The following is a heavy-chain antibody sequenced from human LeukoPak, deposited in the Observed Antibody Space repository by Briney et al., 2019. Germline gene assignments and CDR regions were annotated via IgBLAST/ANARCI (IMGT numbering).Heavy chain of an antibody. CDR1: GFTFSSYG. CDR3: GRGDDYGASPVDY. Sequence: QAGGSLRLSCEASGFTFSSYGMHWVRQAPGKGLEWVAFIRYDENKKYYADSVKGRITISRDNSKNTLYLQMNSLRPDDTAVYYCGRGDDYGASPVDYWGQGTLVTVSS. V-gene: IGHV3-30*02. J-gene: IGHJ4*02. CDR2: IRYDENKK. D-gene: IGHD4-17*01.